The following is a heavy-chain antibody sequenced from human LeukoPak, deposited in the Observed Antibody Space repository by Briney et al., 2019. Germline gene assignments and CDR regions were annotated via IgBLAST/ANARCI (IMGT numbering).Heavy chain of an antibody. CDR3: ASLGVAGYSYGDDY. CDR1: GGSISSYY. CDR2: IYYSGST. J-gene: IGHJ4*02. D-gene: IGHD5-18*01. Sequence: SETLSLTCTVSGGSISSYYWSWIRQPPGKGLEWIGYIYYSGSTNYNPSLKSRVTISVDTSKNQFSLKLSFVTAADTAVYYCASLGVAGYSYGDDYWGQGTLVTVSS. V-gene: IGHV4-59*01.